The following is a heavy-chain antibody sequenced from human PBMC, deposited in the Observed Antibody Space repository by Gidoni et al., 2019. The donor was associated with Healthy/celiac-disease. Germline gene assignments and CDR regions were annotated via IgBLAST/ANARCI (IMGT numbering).Heavy chain of an antibody. CDR1: GGTFRSYA. J-gene: IGHJ4*02. Sequence: QVQLVQSGAAVKKPGSSVKVSCKASGGTFRSYAISWVRQAPGQGLAWMGGIIPIFGTANYAQKFQGRVTITADESTSTAYMELSSLRSEDTAVYYCARVPPGGAVAGYFDYWGQGTLVTVSS. V-gene: IGHV1-69*01. CDR2: IIPIFGTA. CDR3: ARVPPGGAVAGYFDY. D-gene: IGHD6-19*01.